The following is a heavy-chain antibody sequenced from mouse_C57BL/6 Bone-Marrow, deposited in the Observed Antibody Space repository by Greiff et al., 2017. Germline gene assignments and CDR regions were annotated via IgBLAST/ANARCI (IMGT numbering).Heavy chain of an antibody. V-gene: IGHV1-9*01. CDR3: ARGRDVEGY. D-gene: IGHD3-3*01. Sequence: VQLQESGAELMKPGASVKLSCKATGYKFTGYWIEWVKQRPGHGLEWIGEILPGSGSTNYNAKFKGKATFTADTSSNTAYMQLSSLTTEDSAIYYCARGRDVEGYWGQGTTLTVSS. CDR1: GYKFTGYW. J-gene: IGHJ2*01. CDR2: ILPGSGST.